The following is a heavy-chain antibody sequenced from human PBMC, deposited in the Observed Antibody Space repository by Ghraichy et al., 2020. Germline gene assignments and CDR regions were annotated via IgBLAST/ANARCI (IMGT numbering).Heavy chain of an antibody. CDR3: ARGSTGDAFDI. D-gene: IGHD1-14*01. Sequence: SETLSLTCTVSGGSVSSGSYYWSWIRQPPGKGLEWIGYIYYSGSTNYNPSLKSRVTISVDTSKNQFSLKLSSVTAADTAVYYCARGSTGDAFDIWGQGTMVTVSS. CDR1: GGSVSSGSYY. V-gene: IGHV4-61*01. J-gene: IGHJ3*02. CDR2: IYYSGST.